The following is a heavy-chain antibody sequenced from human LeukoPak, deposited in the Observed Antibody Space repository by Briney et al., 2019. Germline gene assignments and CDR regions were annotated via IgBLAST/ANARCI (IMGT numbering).Heavy chain of an antibody. J-gene: IGHJ4*02. CDR2: INDNSHYI. Sequence: PGGSLRLSCAASGIIFNSYSMNWVRQAPGKGLEWVSSINDNSHYIYYVDSVKGRFTTSRDNAKNSLYLQMNSLRVEDTAVYYCARALIGYYFDYWGQGTLVTVSS. CDR3: ARALIGYYFDY. CDR1: GIIFNSYS. D-gene: IGHD2-8*01. V-gene: IGHV3-21*01.